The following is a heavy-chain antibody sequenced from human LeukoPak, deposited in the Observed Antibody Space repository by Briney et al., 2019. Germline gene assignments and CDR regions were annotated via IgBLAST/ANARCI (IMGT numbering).Heavy chain of an antibody. V-gene: IGHV3-48*04. CDR3: ARDTRGYASFDY. Sequence: GGSLRLSCAASGFTLSSYNMNWVRQAPGKGLEWISYITTSIDIISYADSVKGRLTISRDNAKNSLYLQMHSLRAEDTAVYYCARDTRGYASFDYWGQGTLVTVSS. D-gene: IGHD2-2*01. J-gene: IGHJ4*02. CDR2: ITTSIDII. CDR1: GFTLSSYN.